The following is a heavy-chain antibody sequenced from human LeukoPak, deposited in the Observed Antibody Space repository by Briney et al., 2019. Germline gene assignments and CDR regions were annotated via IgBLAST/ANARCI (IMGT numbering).Heavy chain of an antibody. CDR1: GFSFSSYW. CDR2: IYYSGST. V-gene: IGHV4-59*01. CDR3: AKSLGATFDP. D-gene: IGHD1-26*01. J-gene: IGHJ5*02. Sequence: PGGSLSLSCTVSGFSFSSYWMSWIRQPPGKGLEWIGYIYYSGSTNCNPSLKSRVTISVDTSKNQFSLKLSSVTAADTAVYYCAKSLGATFDPWGQGTLVTVSS.